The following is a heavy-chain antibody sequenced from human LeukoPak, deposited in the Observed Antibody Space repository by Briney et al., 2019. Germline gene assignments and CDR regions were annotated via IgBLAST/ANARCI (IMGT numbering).Heavy chain of an antibody. CDR3: AKGSEGSCNGARCYSLDY. D-gene: IGHD2-2*02. J-gene: IGHJ4*02. CDR2: ISGRDAGT. Sequence: GGSLRLSCAASGFTFSSYAMSWVRQAPGKGLEWVSAISGRDAGTYYADPVKGRFTISRDNSKNTLSLQMSGLRAEDTAVYYCAKGSEGSCNGARCYSLDYWGQGTLVTVSS. V-gene: IGHV3-23*01. CDR1: GFTFSSYA.